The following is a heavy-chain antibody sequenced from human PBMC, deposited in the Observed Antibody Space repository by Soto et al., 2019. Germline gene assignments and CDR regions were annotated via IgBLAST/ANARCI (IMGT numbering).Heavy chain of an antibody. CDR3: ARRNGLASDFDP. V-gene: IGHV4-34*01. Sequence: SETLSLTCAVYCGSFSGYYWSWIRQPPGNGLYCIGEINHSVITNXXPSLKGRXXISVDTSKNHXSLKLXSVTAAYTALYYCARRNGLASDFDPWCQGTLVTVSS. D-gene: IGHD6-13*01. CDR2: INHSVIT. CDR1: CGSFSGYY. J-gene: IGHJ5*02.